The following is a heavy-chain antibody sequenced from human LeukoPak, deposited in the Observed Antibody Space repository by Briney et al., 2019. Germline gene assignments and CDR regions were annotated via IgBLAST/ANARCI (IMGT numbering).Heavy chain of an antibody. CDR2: IYYSGST. CDR3: ATAPRTTGTWRFDGWFDP. D-gene: IGHD1-1*01. J-gene: IGHJ5*02. CDR1: GGSISSSSYY. Sequence: SETLSLTCTVSGGSISSSSYYWGWIRQPPGKGLEWIGSIYYSGSTYYNPSLKSRVTISVDTSKNQFSLKLSSVTAADTAVYYCATAPRTTGTWRFDGWFDPWGQGTLVTVSS. V-gene: IGHV4-39*07.